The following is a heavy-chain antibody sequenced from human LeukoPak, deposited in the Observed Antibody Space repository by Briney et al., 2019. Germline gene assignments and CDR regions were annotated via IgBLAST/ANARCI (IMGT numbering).Heavy chain of an antibody. J-gene: IGHJ3*02. CDR2: INHSGST. V-gene: IGHV4-39*07. CDR3: ARRVNDAFDI. D-gene: IGHD2-21*01. Sequence: SETLSLTCTVSGGSISGTDLYWGWIRQPPGKGLEWIGEINHSGSTNYNPSLKSRVTISVDTSKNQFSLKLSSVTAADTAVYYCARRVNDAFDIWGQGTMVTVSS. CDR1: GGSISGTDLY.